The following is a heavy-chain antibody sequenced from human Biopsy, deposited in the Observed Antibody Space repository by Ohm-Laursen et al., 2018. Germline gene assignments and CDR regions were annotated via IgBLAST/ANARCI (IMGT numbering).Heavy chain of an antibody. CDR2: IVPLFETT. J-gene: IGHJ4*02. V-gene: IGHV1-69*06. Sequence: EASVKVSCKASGYNFDIYPLFWVRQAPGQGFEWMGGIVPLFETTDSAQKFQGRVTITADRSTTTAYIELSGLTSEDTAIYYCAKAGQTSGEYVVPRHFDSWGQGTRVTASS. CDR3: AKAGQTSGEYVVPRHFDS. CDR1: GYNFDIYP. D-gene: IGHD2-15*01.